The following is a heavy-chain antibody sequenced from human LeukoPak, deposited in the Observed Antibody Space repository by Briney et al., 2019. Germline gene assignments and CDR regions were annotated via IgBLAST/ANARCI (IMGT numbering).Heavy chain of an antibody. V-gene: IGHV3-30*19. CDR3: ARSAIAAAGLRY. CDR1: GFTFSSYG. J-gene: IGHJ4*02. CDR2: ISYDGSNK. D-gene: IGHD6-13*01. Sequence: GGSLRLSCAASGFTFSSYGMHWVRQAPGKGLEWVAVISYDGSNKYYADSVKGRFTISRDNSKNTLYLQMNSLRAEDTAVYYCARSAIAAAGLRYWGQGTLVTVSS.